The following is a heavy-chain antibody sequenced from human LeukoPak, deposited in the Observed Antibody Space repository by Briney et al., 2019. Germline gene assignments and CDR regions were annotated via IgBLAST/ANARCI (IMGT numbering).Heavy chain of an antibody. J-gene: IGHJ4*02. Sequence: PRGSPRLSCAASGFTFDDYAMHWVRQAPGKGLEWVSLISGDGGSTYYADSVKGRFTISRDNSKNSLDLQMNSLRTEDTALYYCAKSNSHGSSWYYFDYWGQGTLVTVSS. CDR2: ISGDGGST. V-gene: IGHV3-43*02. CDR1: GFTFDDYA. D-gene: IGHD6-13*01. CDR3: AKSNSHGSSWYYFDY.